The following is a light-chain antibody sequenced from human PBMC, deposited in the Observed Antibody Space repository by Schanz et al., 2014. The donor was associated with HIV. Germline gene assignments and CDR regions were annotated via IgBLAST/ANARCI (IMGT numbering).Light chain of an antibody. CDR3: LQYDSDSWT. V-gene: IGKV1-5*03. CDR1: QNINNW. CDR2: KAS. Sequence: DIQMTQSPSTLSASVGDRVTITCRASQNINNWLAWYQQKPGKAPKVLIYKASSLETGVPSTFSGGGYGTEFTLTISSLQPDDFATYFCLQYDSDSWTFGQGTKLDIQ. J-gene: IGKJ2*02.